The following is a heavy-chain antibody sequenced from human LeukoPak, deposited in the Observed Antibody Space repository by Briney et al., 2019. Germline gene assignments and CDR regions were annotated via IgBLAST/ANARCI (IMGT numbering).Heavy chain of an antibody. CDR1: GFTFSDDA. Sequence: PGGSLRLSCTASGFTFSDDAMNWVRQPPGKGLEWVSSISGSGESTFYADSAEGRFTISRDKSKKALYLQMNSLRAEDTAVYYCVKDQRHYYDSSGYYFGYSFDYWGQGTLVTVSS. V-gene: IGHV3-23*01. CDR3: VKDQRHYYDSSGYYFGYSFDY. J-gene: IGHJ4*02. D-gene: IGHD3-22*01. CDR2: ISGSGEST.